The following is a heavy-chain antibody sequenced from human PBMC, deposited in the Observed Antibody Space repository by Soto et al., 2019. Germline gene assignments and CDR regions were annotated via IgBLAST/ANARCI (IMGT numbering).Heavy chain of an antibody. CDR2: SGSSSSTT. D-gene: IGHD3-22*01. J-gene: IGHJ3*02. V-gene: IGHV3-48*02. CDR1: GFTFSSYS. CDR3: VGIDDSSGYQTFGAFDI. Sequence: GGSLRLSCAASGFTFSSYSMNWVRQAPGTGLEWVSYSGSSSSTTYYADSVKGRFTISRDNAKNSLFLQMSSLRDEDTAVYYCVGIDDSSGYQTFGAFDIWGQGTMVTVSS.